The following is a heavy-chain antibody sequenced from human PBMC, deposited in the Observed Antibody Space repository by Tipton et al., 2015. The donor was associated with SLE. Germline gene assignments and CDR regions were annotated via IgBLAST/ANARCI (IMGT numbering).Heavy chain of an antibody. CDR2: ILYSGST. D-gene: IGHD3-22*01. CDR3: ARDEYRYDATGYHLLGHFDF. V-gene: IGHV4-39*07. J-gene: IGHJ4*02. CDR1: GSSISTSSYY. Sequence: TLSLTCTVSGSSISTSSYYWGWVRQPPGKGLEWIGTILYSGSTYYNPSLKSRVTISVDTSKNQFSLKLSSVTAADTAVYYCARDEYRYDATGYHLLGHFDFWGQGTLVTVSS.